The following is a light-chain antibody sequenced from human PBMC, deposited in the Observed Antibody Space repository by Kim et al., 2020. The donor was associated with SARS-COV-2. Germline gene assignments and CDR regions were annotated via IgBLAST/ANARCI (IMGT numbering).Light chain of an antibody. J-gene: IGKJ1*01. CDR2: ARS. CDR3: HKYNSVPRT. V-gene: IGKV1-27*01. Sequence: DIQMTQSPSSLSASVGDRVTITCRASQDISTYLAWYQQKPGKVPKLLIYARSALQSGVPSRFSGSGSGTDFTLTISGLQPEDVATYYCHKYNSVPRTFGQGTKVDIK. CDR1: QDISTY.